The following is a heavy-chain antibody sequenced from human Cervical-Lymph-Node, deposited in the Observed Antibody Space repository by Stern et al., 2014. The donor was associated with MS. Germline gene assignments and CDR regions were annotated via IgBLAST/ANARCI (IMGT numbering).Heavy chain of an antibody. CDR2: IYNSGAT. D-gene: IGHD1-26*01. CDR1: GDSINSGGHY. V-gene: IGHV4-31*03. J-gene: IGHJ5*02. CDR3: ASRWSGTYYGQNWFDP. Sequence: VHLVESGPGLVKPSQTLSLTCTVSGDSINSGGHYWSWIRQRPGKGLEWIGYIYNSGATFYSPSLKGRVTISLDTSKNQFSLTLSSVTAADTAIYYCASRWSGTYYGQNWFDPWGQGRLVTVSS.